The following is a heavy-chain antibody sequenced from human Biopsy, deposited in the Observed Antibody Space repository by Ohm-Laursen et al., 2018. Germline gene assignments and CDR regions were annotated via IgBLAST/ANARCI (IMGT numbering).Heavy chain of an antibody. J-gene: IGHJ1*01. CDR2: INPHSGTT. Sequence: ASAKVSCKASGYTFTGQYLHWVRQVPGQGLERMGWINPHSGTTKFAQDFQGRVPMTRDTSITTAYMELRRLRSDDTAVYYCAKGQDLRGGAEYFQHWGQGALVTVSS. D-gene: IGHD2-15*01. CDR3: AKGQDLRGGAEYFQH. V-gene: IGHV1-2*02. CDR1: GYTFTGQY.